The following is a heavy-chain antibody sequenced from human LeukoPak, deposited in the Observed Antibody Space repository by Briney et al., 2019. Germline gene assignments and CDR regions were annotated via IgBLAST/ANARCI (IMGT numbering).Heavy chain of an antibody. D-gene: IGHD3-22*01. V-gene: IGHV4-39*07. CDR2: IYNSGTT. J-gene: IGHJ5*02. CDR3: ARGYGYYLGQFDP. Sequence: SETLSLTCSVSGGSLSSGRYFWAWIRQPPGKGLDWIGSIYNSGTTHYTVSLKSRVTMSLDRSRNQFSLRLNSVTAADTAVYYCARGYGYYLGQFDPWGQGTLVTVSS. CDR1: GGSLSSGRYF.